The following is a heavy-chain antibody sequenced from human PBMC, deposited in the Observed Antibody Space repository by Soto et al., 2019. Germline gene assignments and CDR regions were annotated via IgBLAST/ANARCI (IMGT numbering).Heavy chain of an antibody. CDR1: GYTFSNYG. CDR3: ARDRETTTTRRAFDI. J-gene: IGHJ3*02. V-gene: IGHV1-18*01. Sequence: QVQLVQSGAEVKKPGASVKVSCKASGYTFSNYGIGWLRQAPGQGLEWLAWISAYNGDTKSAQKLQGRVTVTTDVSTSTAYMELRSLRSDDTAVYYCARDRETTTTRRAFDIWGQGTRVTVSS. CDR2: ISAYNGDT. D-gene: IGHD1-26*01.